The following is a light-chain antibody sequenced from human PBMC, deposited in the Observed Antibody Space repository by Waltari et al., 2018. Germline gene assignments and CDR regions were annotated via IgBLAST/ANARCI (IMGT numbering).Light chain of an antibody. CDR1: QGISSY. CDR3: QHRNNYPFT. V-gene: IGKV1-9*01. CDR2: AAS. J-gene: IGKJ3*01. Sequence: DIQLTPSPSFLSASVGDRVTITCRASQGISSYLAWYQQKPGKAPKLLIYAASILQSGVPSRFSGSGSGTEFTLTISSLQPEDFATYYCQHRNNYPFTFGPGTKVDIK.